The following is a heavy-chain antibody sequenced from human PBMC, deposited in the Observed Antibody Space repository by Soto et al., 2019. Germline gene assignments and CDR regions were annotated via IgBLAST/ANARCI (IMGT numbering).Heavy chain of an antibody. J-gene: IGHJ3*02. CDR3: ARDLHDILTGLGDHDAFDI. CDR2: IWYDGSNK. V-gene: IGHV3-33*01. Sequence: PGGSLRLSCAASGFTFSSYGMHWVRQAPGKGLEWVAVIWYDGSNKYYADSVKGRFTISRDNSKNTLYLQMNSLRAEDTAVYYCARDLHDILTGLGDHDAFDIWGQGTMVTVSS. D-gene: IGHD3-9*01. CDR1: GFTFSSYG.